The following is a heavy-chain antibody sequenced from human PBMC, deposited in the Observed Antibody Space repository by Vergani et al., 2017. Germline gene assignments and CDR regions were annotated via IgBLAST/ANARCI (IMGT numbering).Heavy chain of an antibody. CDR1: GYTFTGYH. CDR2: INPNSGGT. J-gene: IGHJ5*02. Sequence: QVQLVQSGAEVKKPGASVKVSCKASGYTFTGYHMHWVRQAPGQGLEWMGWINPNSGGTNYAQKFQGRVTMTRDTSISTAYMELSRLRSDDTAVYYCARTRCDLEYSSSWYGSFDPWGQGTLVTVSS. CDR3: ARTRCDLEYSSSWYGSFDP. D-gene: IGHD6-13*01. V-gene: IGHV1-2*02.